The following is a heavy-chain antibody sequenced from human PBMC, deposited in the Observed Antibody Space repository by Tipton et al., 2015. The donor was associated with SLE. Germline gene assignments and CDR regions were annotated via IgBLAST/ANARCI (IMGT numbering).Heavy chain of an antibody. Sequence: GSLRLSCSVSGFRFSPYEMVWVRQAPGKGLEWVSYITSTGSAIHYADSVKGRFTISRDNDKNSLYLQMNSLRVDDTAVYFCARVHPMTRAFDLWGQRTLVCV. D-gene: IGHD4-11*01. V-gene: IGHV3-48*03. J-gene: IGHJ4*02. CDR1: GFRFSPYE. CDR2: ITSTGSAI. CDR3: ARVHPMTRAFDL.